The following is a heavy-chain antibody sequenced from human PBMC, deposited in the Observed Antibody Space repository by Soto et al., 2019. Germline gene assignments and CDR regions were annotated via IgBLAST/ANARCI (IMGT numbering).Heavy chain of an antibody. V-gene: IGHV1-18*01. CDR3: ARGDTVVVPAAMPGFSFDF. D-gene: IGHD2-2*01. CDR1: GYTFTNYG. CDR2: IIPCNGKT. J-gene: IGHJ4*02. Sequence: QVQQVQSGAEVKKPGASVKVSCKASGYTFTNYGISWVRQAPGQGLEWMGWIIPCNGKTDYAQNLQGRVTMTTDTSTSTAYMELRSLRSDDTAVYYCARGDTVVVPAAMPGFSFDFWGQGTLVTVSS.